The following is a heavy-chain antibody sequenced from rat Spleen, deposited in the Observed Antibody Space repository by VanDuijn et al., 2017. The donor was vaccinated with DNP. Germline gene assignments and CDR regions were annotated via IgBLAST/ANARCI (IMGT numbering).Heavy chain of an antibody. CDR2: ISTGGGNT. V-gene: IGHV5-25*01. D-gene: IGHD1-2*01. CDR1: GFTLSDYN. CDR3: ARRGTSYTYVFFAV. J-gene: IGHJ1*01. Sequence: EVQLVASGGGLVQPGRSLKLSCAASGFTLSDYNMAWVRQAPTKGLEWVASISTGGGNTYYRDSVKGRFTISRDNAKSTLYLQMDSLRSEDTATFYCARRGTSYTYVFFAVWGPGTMVTVAS.